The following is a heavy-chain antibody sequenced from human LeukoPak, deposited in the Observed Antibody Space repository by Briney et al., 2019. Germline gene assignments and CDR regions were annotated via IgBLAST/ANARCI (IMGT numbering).Heavy chain of an antibody. D-gene: IGHD3-10*01. J-gene: IGHJ4*02. CDR3: ARDYASLGSGDFDY. CDR1: GYSLNAYY. Sequence: GASVKVSCKASGYSLNAYYMHWVRQAPGQGLEWMGWINPSSGGTKYAQKFQGRVTMARDTSISTAYMELSRLRSDDTAIYYCARDYASLGSGDFDYWGQGTLVTVSS. V-gene: IGHV1-2*02. CDR2: INPSSGGT.